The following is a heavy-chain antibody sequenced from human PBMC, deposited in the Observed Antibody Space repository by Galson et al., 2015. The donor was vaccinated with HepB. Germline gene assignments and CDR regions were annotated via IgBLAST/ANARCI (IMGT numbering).Heavy chain of an antibody. CDR3: ATGDADY. CDR1: GFTFSSYA. Sequence: SLRLSCAASGFTFSSYAMSWVRQAPGKGLEWVSAISGSGGSTYYAGSVKGRFTISRDNSKKSLYLQMNSLRAEDTAVYYCATGDADYWGQGTLVTVSS. J-gene: IGHJ4*02. CDR2: ISGSGGST. V-gene: IGHV3-23*01.